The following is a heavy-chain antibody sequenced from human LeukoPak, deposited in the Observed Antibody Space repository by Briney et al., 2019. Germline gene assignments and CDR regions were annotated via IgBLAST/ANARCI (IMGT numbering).Heavy chain of an antibody. J-gene: IGHJ4*02. Sequence: GESLKISCKGSGYIFTSYWIGWVRQMPGKGLGWMGIIYPGDSDTRYSPSFQGQVTISADKSISTAYLQWSSLKASDTAMHYCERGAKYYYDSSGYYVDYWGQGTLVTVSS. CDR2: IYPGDSDT. V-gene: IGHV5-51*01. D-gene: IGHD3-22*01. CDR1: GYIFTSYW. CDR3: ERGAKYYYDSSGYYVDY.